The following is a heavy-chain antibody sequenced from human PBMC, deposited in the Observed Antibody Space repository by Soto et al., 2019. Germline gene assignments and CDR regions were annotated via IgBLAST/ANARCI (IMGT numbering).Heavy chain of an antibody. CDR1: GYIFVNYG. CDR2: ISPYTGNT. CDR3: VMVDNYVTPTPQDV. V-gene: IGHV1-18*01. D-gene: IGHD3-16*01. Sequence: VASVKVSCKASGYIFVNYGIAWVRQAPGQGLEWMGWISPYTGNTHSATKIQGRLTMTTDTSTSTAYMDLGSLTSDDTAVYYCVMVDNYVTPTPQDVWGQGTTVTVS. J-gene: IGHJ6*02.